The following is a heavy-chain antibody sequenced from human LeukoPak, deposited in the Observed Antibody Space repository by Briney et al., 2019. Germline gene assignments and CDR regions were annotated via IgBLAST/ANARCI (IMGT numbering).Heavy chain of an antibody. CDR2: IYTSGST. J-gene: IGHJ4*02. D-gene: IGHD6-13*01. Sequence: SETLSLTCTVSGCSISSYYWSWIRQPAGKGLEWIGRIYTSGSTNYNPSLKSRVTISVDKSKNQFSLKLSSVAAADTAVYYCAREPIAAAAPLDYWGQGTLVTVSS. CDR1: GCSISSYY. V-gene: IGHV4-4*07. CDR3: AREPIAAAAPLDY.